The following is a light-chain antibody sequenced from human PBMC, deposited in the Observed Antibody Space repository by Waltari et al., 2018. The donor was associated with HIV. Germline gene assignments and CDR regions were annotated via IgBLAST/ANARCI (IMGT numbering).Light chain of an antibody. CDR2: DVN. Sequence: QSALTQPRSVSGSPGQSVTIPCTGTSSDGGDYNYVSWYQQHPGKAPKLMIFDVNKRPSGVPDRFSGSKSGNTASLTISGLQAEDEADYYCCSYADDYTWVFGGGTKLTVL. V-gene: IGLV2-11*01. CDR3: CSYADDYTWV. J-gene: IGLJ3*02. CDR1: SSDGGDYNY.